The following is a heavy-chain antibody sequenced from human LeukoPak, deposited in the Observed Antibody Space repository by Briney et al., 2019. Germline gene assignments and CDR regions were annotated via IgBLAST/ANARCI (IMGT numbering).Heavy chain of an antibody. CDR2: IYYSGST. CDR1: GGSISSYY. Sequence: SETLSLTCTVSGGSISSYYWSWLRQPPGKGLEWIGYIYYSGSTNYNPSLKSRVTISVDTSKNQFSLKLSSVTAADTAVYYCARHAYHDSSGYYYDYFDYWGQGTLVTVSS. J-gene: IGHJ4*02. V-gene: IGHV4-59*08. CDR3: ARHAYHDSSGYYYDYFDY. D-gene: IGHD3-22*01.